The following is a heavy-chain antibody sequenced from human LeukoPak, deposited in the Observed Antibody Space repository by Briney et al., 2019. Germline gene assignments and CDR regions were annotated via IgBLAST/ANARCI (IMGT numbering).Heavy chain of an antibody. CDR3: ASAKTPNPHNYYDSSGYYYPGY. J-gene: IGHJ4*02. CDR1: GFTFSDYY. V-gene: IGHV3-66*02. Sequence: GGSLRLSCAASGFTFSDYYMSWIRQAPGKGLEWVSVIYSGGSTYYADSVKGRFTISRDNSKNTLYLKMNSLRAEDTALYYCASAKTPNPHNYYDSSGYYYPGYWGQGTLVTVSS. D-gene: IGHD3-22*01. CDR2: IYSGGST.